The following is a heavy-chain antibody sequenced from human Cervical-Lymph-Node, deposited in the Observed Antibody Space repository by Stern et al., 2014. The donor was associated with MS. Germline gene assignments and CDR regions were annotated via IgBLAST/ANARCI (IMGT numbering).Heavy chain of an antibody. J-gene: IGHJ4*02. D-gene: IGHD4-17*01. CDR3: ARHGSTVMFLDY. CDR2: IYYSGST. V-gene: IGHV4-39*01. CDR1: GGSISSSSYY. Sequence: QLVESGPGLVKPSETLSLTCTVSGGSISSSSYYWGWIRQPPGKGLEWIGSIYYSGSTYYNPSLKSRVTISVDTSKNQFPLKLSSVTAADTAVYYCARHGSTVMFLDYWGQGTLVTVSS.